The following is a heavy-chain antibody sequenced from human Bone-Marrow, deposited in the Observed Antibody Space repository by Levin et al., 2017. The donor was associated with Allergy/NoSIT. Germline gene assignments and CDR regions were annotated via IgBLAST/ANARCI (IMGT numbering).Heavy chain of an antibody. J-gene: IGHJ5*02. Sequence: AGGSLRLSCKASGFTFTIYDIHWVRQAPGQGLEWVGRLNPNTGGTDSAQKFMGRVTMTRDTSTTTAFMELTRLRPDDKAIYFCARETIAAPPYNWFDTWGQGALVTVSS. CDR3: ARETIAAPPYNWFDT. CDR2: LNPNTGGT. D-gene: IGHD6-13*01. V-gene: IGHV1-2*06. CDR1: GFTFTIYD.